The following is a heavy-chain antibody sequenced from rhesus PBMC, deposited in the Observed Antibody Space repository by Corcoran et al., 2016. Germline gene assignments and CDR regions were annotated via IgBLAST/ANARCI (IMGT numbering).Heavy chain of an antibody. V-gene: IGHV3-134*01. CDR1: GRTFADSP. Sequence: EVQLVESGEPLPQPAGSLRLSCAASGRTFADSPMLGVRRAPWRGRGRVSGSSGNSGTIYYKDSVKGRVTISRDNAKNSLFLQMDRLRAEDTAVYDCTRAYGSHGIDYWGQGVLVTVSS. CDR3: TRAYGSHGIDY. J-gene: IGHJ4*01. D-gene: IGHD4-4*01. CDR2: SSGNSGTI.